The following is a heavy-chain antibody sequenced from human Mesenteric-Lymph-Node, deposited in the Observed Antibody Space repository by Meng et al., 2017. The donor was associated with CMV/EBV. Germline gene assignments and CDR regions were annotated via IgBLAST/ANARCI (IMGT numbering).Heavy chain of an antibody. Sequence: GESLKISCAASGFPFSRNGMHWVRQAPGKGLEWVAFIRYDGSNSYYPESVKGRFTVSRDNPKNTLYLQMGSLRAEDKAMYYCARGGVVVEAAPYYWGQGTLVTVSS. J-gene: IGHJ4*02. CDR3: ARGGVVVEAAPYY. V-gene: IGHV3-30*02. D-gene: IGHD2-15*01. CDR1: GFPFSRNG. CDR2: IRYDGSNS.